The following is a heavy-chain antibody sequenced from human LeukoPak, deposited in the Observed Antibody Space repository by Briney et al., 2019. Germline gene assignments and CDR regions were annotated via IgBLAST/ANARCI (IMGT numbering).Heavy chain of an antibody. Sequence: GGSLRLSCTASGFTFSSYAMSWVRQAPGKGLEWVSGISGSGGSTYYADSVKGRFTFSRDNSKNALYLQMNSLRAEDTAVYHCAKDSTNSMTTVTTGADYWGQGTLVTVSS. CDR3: AKDSTNSMTTVTTGADY. V-gene: IGHV3-23*01. D-gene: IGHD4-17*01. CDR1: GFTFSSYA. J-gene: IGHJ4*02. CDR2: ISGSGGST.